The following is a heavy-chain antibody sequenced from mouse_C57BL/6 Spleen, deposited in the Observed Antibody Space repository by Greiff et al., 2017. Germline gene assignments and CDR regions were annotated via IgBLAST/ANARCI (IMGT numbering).Heavy chain of an antibody. CDR2: IRNKANGYTT. D-gene: IGHD1-1*01. V-gene: IGHV7-3*01. J-gene: IGHJ3*01. CDR3: ARDYYGSSYAAWFAY. CDR1: GFTFTDYY. Sequence: EVQLVESGGGLVQPGGSLSLSCAASGFTFTDYYMSWVRQPPGKALEWLGFIRNKANGYTTEYSASVKGRFTISRDNSQSILYLQMNALRAEDSATYDCARDYYGSSYAAWFAYWGQGTLVTVSA.